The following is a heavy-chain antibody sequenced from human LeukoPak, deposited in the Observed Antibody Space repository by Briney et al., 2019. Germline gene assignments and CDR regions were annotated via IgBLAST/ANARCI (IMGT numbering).Heavy chain of an antibody. V-gene: IGHV3-23*01. J-gene: IGHJ4*02. Sequence: GGSLRPSCAASGFTFSSYAMSWVRQAPGKGLEWVSAISSSGGSTYYADSVKGRFTISRDNSKNTLYLQMNSLRAEDTAVYYCAKAARIQLWFWDYWGQGTLVTVSS. CDR3: AKAARIQLWFWDY. CDR2: ISSSGGST. CDR1: GFTFSSYA. D-gene: IGHD5-18*01.